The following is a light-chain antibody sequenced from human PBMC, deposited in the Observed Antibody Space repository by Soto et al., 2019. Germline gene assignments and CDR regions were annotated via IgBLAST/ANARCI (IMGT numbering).Light chain of an antibody. CDR1: QSVSSSY. Sequence: EIVLTQSPGTLSLSPGERATLSCRASQSVSSSYLAWYQQKHGQAPRLLIYGASSRATGIPDRFSGSGSGTDFTLTISRLEPEDFAVYYCQQYGSSPLLTFGPGTKVDIK. J-gene: IGKJ3*01. CDR3: QQYGSSPLLT. V-gene: IGKV3-20*01. CDR2: GAS.